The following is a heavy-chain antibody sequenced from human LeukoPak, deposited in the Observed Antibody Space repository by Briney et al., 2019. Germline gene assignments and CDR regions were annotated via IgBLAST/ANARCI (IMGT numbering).Heavy chain of an antibody. CDR1: GFIFSSYE. CDR3: ARSNRDAFDM. Sequence: GGSLRLSCAASGFIFSSYEMNWVRQAPGKGLEWVSYISSSGSSIYYADSLKGRFTISRDNAKKSLSLQMNSLRAEDTAIYYCARSNRDAFDMWGEGAVVTVSS. D-gene: IGHD2/OR15-2a*01. CDR2: ISSSGSSI. J-gene: IGHJ3*02. V-gene: IGHV3-48*03.